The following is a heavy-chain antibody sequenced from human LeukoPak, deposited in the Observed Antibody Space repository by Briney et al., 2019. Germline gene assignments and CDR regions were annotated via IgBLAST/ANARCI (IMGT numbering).Heavy chain of an antibody. J-gene: IGHJ4*02. CDR1: GYTLTESS. CDR3: ATVTLYYFDY. Sequence: ASVKVSCKVSGYTLTESSMHWVRQAPGKGLEWMGGFDPEDGETIYAQKFQGRVAMTEDTSTDTVYMELSSLRSGDTAVYYCATVTLYYFDYWGQGTLVTVSS. V-gene: IGHV1-24*01. CDR2: FDPEDGET.